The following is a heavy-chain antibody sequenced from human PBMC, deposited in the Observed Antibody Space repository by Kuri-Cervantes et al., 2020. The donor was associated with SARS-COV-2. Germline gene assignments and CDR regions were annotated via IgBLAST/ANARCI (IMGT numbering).Heavy chain of an antibody. CDR1: GYTFTSYD. Sequence: ASVKVSCKASGYTFTSYDINCVRKANGQGLVWRGWMNPNSGNTGYAQKFQGRVPMTRNTSISTAYMELSSLRSEDTAVYYCARDQSAFDPWGQGTLVTVSS. CDR2: MNPNSGNT. J-gene: IGHJ5*02. CDR3: ARDQSAFDP. V-gene: IGHV1-8*01.